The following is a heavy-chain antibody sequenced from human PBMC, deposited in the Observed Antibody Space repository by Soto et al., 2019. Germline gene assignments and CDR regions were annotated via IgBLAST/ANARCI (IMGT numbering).Heavy chain of an antibody. J-gene: IGHJ3*02. V-gene: IGHV4-34*01. CDR3: AGRGDYFDSSGDALDI. CDR1: GGSFSGYY. D-gene: IGHD3-22*01. CDR2: INDSGST. Sequence: QVQLQQWGAGLLKPSETLSLTCAVYGGSFSGYYWSWIRQPPGKGLDWIGEINDSGSTNYNPSLKGRVTIAVGTSRDQVSLEVGSVAGGGTGVYYCAGRGDYFDSSGDALDIWGQGTMVTVSS.